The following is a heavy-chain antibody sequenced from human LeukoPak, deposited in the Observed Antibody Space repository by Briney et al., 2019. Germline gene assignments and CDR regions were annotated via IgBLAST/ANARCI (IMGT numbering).Heavy chain of an antibody. CDR3: ATGGRYYYDQ. J-gene: IGHJ4*02. V-gene: IGHV3-33*01. CDR1: GFNFISQG. Sequence: PGGSLRLSCAASGFNFISQGMHWVRQAPGKGLEWVAVAYDDASNQYYADSVKGRFTVSKDNSKNTLYIQMNSLRAEDTAVYYCATGGRYYYDQWGQGTLVTVSS. D-gene: IGHD3-22*01. CDR2: AYDDASNQ.